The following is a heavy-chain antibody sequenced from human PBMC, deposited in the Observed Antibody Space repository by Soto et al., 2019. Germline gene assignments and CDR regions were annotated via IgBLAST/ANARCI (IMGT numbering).Heavy chain of an antibody. D-gene: IGHD1-26*01. V-gene: IGHV3-21*01. CDR1: GFTFSDNS. CDR2: ISSTSTYI. J-gene: IGHJ4*02. Sequence: ESGGGLVKPGGSLRLSCAASGFTFSDNSMKWVRQAPGKGLEWVSSISSTSTYIFYADSLKGRFTISRDNAKNSLYLQMNSLRAEDTAVYYCARQRGGREGDYWGQGTLVTVSS. CDR3: ARQRGGREGDY.